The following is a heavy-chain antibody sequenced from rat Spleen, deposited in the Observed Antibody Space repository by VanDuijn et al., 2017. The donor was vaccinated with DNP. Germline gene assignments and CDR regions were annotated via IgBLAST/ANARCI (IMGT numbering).Heavy chain of an antibody. J-gene: IGHJ2*01. CDR1: GYSITSGY. CDR3: TRGPIYYYTTYIPDY. D-gene: IGHD1-2*01. Sequence: EVQLQESGPGLVKPSQSLSLTCSVTGYSITSGYGWNWIRKFPGNKMEWMGYISYSGNTNYNPSLKSRISITRDTSENQFFLHLNSVTTEDTATYYCTRGPIYYYTTYIPDYWGQGVMVTVSS. CDR2: ISYSGNT. V-gene: IGHV3-1*01.